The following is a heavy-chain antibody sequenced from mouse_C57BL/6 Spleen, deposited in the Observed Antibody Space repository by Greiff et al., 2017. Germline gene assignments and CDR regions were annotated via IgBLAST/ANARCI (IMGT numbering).Heavy chain of an antibody. D-gene: IGHD2-3*01. J-gene: IGHJ3*01. CDR2: IDPSDSYT. Sequence: QVQLQQPGAELVMPGASVKLSCKASGYTFTRYWMHWVKQRPGQGLEWIGEIDPSDSYTNYNQKFKGKSTLTVDKSSSTAYMQLSGLTSEDSAVYYCARAGGDGYYGFAYWGQGTLVTVSA. V-gene: IGHV1-69*01. CDR1: GYTFTRYW. CDR3: ARAGGDGYYGFAY.